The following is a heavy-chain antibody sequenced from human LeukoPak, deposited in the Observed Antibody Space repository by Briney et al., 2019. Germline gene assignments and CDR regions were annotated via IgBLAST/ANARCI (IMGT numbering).Heavy chain of an antibody. V-gene: IGHV3-30*02. CDR3: ANELWRGPSDAFDI. Sequence: GGSLRLSCAASGFTFSSYGMHWVRQAPGKGLEWVAFIRYDGSNKYYADSVKGRFTISRDNSKNTVHLQMTSLTTDDTAVYYCANELWRGPSDAFDIWGRGTMVTVPS. CDR1: GFTFSSYG. CDR2: IRYDGSNK. D-gene: IGHD2-21*01. J-gene: IGHJ3*02.